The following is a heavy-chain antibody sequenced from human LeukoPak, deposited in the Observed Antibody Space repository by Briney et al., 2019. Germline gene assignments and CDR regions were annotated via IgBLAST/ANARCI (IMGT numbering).Heavy chain of an antibody. V-gene: IGHV4-39*07. Sequence: SETLSLTCTVSGGSISSSSYYWGWIRQPPGKGLEWIGSIYYSGTTYYNPSLKSRVTISIDTSKNQFSLKLSSVTAADTAVYYCARDRGDCSGGSCYRSDAFDIWGQGTMVTVSS. D-gene: IGHD2-15*01. CDR1: GGSISSSSYY. CDR2: IYYSGTT. CDR3: ARDRGDCSGGSCYRSDAFDI. J-gene: IGHJ3*02.